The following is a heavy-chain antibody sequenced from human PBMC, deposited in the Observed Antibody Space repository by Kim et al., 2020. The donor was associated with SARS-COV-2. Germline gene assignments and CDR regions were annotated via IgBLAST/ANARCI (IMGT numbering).Heavy chain of an antibody. J-gene: IGHJ4*02. V-gene: IGHV3-23*01. D-gene: IGHD6-19*01. CDR2: ISGSGGST. CDR1: GFTFSSYA. Sequence: GGSLRLSCAASGFTFSSYAMSWVRQAPGKGLEWVSAISGSGGSTYYADSVKGRFTISRDNSKNTLYLQMNSLRAEDTAVYYCAKAFVLGIAVAGSFSIDYWGQGTLVTVSS. CDR3: AKAFVLGIAVAGSFSIDY.